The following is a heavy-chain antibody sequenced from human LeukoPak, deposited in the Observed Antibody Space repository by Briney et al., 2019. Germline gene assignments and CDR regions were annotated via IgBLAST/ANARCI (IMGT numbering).Heavy chain of an antibody. V-gene: IGHV3-23*01. Sequence: GGSLRLSCAASGFTFSSYEMNWVRQAPGKGLEWVSAISGSGGSTYYADSVKGRFTISRDNSKNTLYLQMNSLRAEDTALYYCAKSTDSLVHWYFDLWGRGTLVTVSS. CDR1: GFTFSSYE. CDR3: AKSTDSLVHWYFDL. J-gene: IGHJ2*01. D-gene: IGHD3-16*02. CDR2: ISGSGGST.